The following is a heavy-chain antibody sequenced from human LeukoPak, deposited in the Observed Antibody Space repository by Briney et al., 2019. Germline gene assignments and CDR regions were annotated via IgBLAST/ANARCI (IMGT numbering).Heavy chain of an antibody. D-gene: IGHD1/OR15-1a*01. CDR1: GFTFSSYT. Sequence: GGSLRLSCAASGFTFSSYTVTWVRQAPGKGLDWVSYISPTSTTIYYADSVGGRFTISRDNAKISLYLQMNSLRVEDTAVYYCARRGNNYGYIDYWGQGTLVTVSS. V-gene: IGHV3-48*04. CDR2: ISPTSTTI. J-gene: IGHJ4*02. CDR3: ARRGNNYGYIDY.